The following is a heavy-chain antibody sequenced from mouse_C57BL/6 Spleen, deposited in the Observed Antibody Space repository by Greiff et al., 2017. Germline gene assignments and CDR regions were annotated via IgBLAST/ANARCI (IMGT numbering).Heavy chain of an antibody. CDR1: GYTFTSYW. V-gene: IGHV1-53*01. D-gene: IGHD2-1*01. J-gene: IGHJ4*01. Sequence: QVQLKQPGTELVKPGASVKLSCKASGYTFTSYWMHWVKQRPGQGLEWIGNINPSNGGTNYNEKFKSKATLTVDKSSSTAYMQLSSLTSEDSAVYFCARADYYGNYGYAMDYWGQGTSVTVSS. CDR3: ARADYYGNYGYAMDY. CDR2: INPSNGGT.